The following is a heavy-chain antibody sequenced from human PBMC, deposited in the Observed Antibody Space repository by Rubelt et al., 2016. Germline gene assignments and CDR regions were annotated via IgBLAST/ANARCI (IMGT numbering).Heavy chain of an antibody. V-gene: IGHV1-3*01. D-gene: IGHD3-9*01. CDR3: ARGEVLRYFDWLGTYDY. J-gene: IGHJ4*02. Sequence: QVQLVQSGAEVKKPGASVKVSCKASGYTFTSYAMHWVRQAPGQRLEWMGWINAGNGNTKYSQKFQGRVTITRDTSASKAYMELSSLRSEDTAVYYCARGEVLRYFDWLGTYDYWGQGTLVTVSS. CDR2: INAGNGNT. CDR1: GYTFTSYA.